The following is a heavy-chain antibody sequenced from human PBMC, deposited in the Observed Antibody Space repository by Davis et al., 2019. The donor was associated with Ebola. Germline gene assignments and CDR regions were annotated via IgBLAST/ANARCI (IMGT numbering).Heavy chain of an antibody. Sequence: MPSETLSLTCTVSGGSISSSSYYWGWIRQPPGKGLEWIGEINHSGSTNYNPSLKSRVTISVDTSKNQFSLKLSSVTAADTAVYYCADSWLPTSHWGQGTLVTVSS. D-gene: IGHD6-19*01. CDR3: ADSWLPTSH. J-gene: IGHJ4*02. CDR2: INHSGST. V-gene: IGHV4-39*07. CDR1: GGSISSSSYY.